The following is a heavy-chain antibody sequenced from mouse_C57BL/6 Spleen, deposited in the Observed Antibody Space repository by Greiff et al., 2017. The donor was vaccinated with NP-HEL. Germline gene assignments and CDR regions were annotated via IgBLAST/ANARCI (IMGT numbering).Heavy chain of an antibody. J-gene: IGHJ3*01. D-gene: IGHD1-1*01. Sequence: EVQLQQPGPELVKPGASVKIPCKASGYTFTDYNMDWVKQSHGKSLEWIGDINPNNGGTIYNQKFKGKATLTVDKSSSTAYMELRSLTSEDTAVYYCARSELDYYGSSYRFAYWGQGTLVTVSA. CDR2: INPNNGGT. CDR3: ARSELDYYGSSYRFAY. V-gene: IGHV1-18*01. CDR1: GYTFTDYN.